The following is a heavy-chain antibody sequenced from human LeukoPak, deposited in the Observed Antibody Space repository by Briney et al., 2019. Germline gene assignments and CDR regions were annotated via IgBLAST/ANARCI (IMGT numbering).Heavy chain of an antibody. V-gene: IGHV3-53*01. CDR2: IYSGGST. D-gene: IGHD2-8*02. CDR3: ARTGRGGYYYYYMDV. CDR1: GFTFSSNY. J-gene: IGHJ6*03. Sequence: PGGSLRLSCAASGFTFSSNYMSWVRQAPGKGLEWVSVIYSGGSTYYADSVKGRFTISRDNSKNTLYLQMNSLRAEDTAVYYCARTGRGGYYYYYMDVWGKGTTVTVSS.